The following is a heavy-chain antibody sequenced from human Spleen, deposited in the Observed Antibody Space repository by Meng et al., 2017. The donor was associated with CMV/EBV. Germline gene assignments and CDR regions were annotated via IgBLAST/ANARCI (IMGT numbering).Heavy chain of an antibody. D-gene: IGHD3-22*01. J-gene: IGHJ6*02. V-gene: IGHV3-21*01. CDR1: GFTFSSYS. Sequence: GGSLRLSCAASGFTFSSYSMNWVRQAPGKGLEWVSSISSTSSYIYYAGSVKGRFTISRDNAQNSVYLQMNGLRAEDTALYFCARSVSVVIPSRAMDVWGQGTTVTVSS. CDR3: ARSVSVVIPSRAMDV. CDR2: ISSTSSYI.